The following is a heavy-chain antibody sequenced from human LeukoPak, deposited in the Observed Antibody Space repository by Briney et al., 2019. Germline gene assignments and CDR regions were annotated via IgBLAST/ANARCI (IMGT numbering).Heavy chain of an antibody. J-gene: IGHJ3*02. CDR1: GFTFSSYW. V-gene: IGHV3-74*01. Sequence: GGSLRLFCAASGFTFSSYWMHWVRQAPGKGLVWVSRINSDGSSTSYADSVKGRFTISRDNAKNTLYLQMNSLRAEDTAVYYCARDVGATDAFDIWGQGTMVTVSS. CDR2: INSDGSST. CDR3: ARDVGATDAFDI. D-gene: IGHD1-26*01.